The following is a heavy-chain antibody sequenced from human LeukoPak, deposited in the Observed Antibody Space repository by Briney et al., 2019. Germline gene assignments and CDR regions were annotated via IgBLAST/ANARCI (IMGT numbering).Heavy chain of an antibody. CDR3: ARAPVEMATIDY. CDR2: IYSGGST. J-gene: IGHJ4*02. Sequence: PGGSLRLSCAASGFTVSSNYMSWVRQAPGKGLEWVSVIYSGGSTYYADSVKGRFTISRDNSKNTLYLQMNSLRAEDTAVYYCARAPVEMATIDYWGQGTLVTVSS. V-gene: IGHV3-66*01. D-gene: IGHD5-24*01. CDR1: GFTVSSNY.